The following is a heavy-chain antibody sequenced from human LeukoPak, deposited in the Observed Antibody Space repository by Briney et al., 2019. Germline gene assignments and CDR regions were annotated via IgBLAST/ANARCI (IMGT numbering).Heavy chain of an antibody. V-gene: IGHV1-69*13. CDR2: IIPIFGTA. CDR3: ARDPLLWFGELYLDY. J-gene: IGHJ4*02. D-gene: IGHD3-10*01. CDR1: GGTFSSYA. Sequence: SVKVSCKASGGTFSSYAISWVRQAPGQGLEWMGGIIPIFGTANYAQKFQGRVTITADESTSTAYMELSSLRSEDTAVYYCARDPLLWFGELYLDYWGQGTLVTVSS.